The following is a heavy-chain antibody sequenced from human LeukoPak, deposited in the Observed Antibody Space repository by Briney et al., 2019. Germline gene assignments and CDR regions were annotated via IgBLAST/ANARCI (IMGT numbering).Heavy chain of an antibody. D-gene: IGHD3-16*02. CDR2: IYHSGST. V-gene: IGHV4-38-2*02. CDR3: ARERLSNWFDP. Sequence: SETLSLTCAVSGYSISSGYYWGWIRQPPGKGLEWIGSIYHSGSTYYNPSLKSRVTISVDTSKNQFSLKLSSVTAADTAVYYCARERLSNWFDPWGQGTLVTVSS. CDR1: GYSISSGYY. J-gene: IGHJ5*02.